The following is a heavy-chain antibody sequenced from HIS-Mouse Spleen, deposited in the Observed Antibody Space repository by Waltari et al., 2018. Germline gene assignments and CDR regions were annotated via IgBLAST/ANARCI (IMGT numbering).Heavy chain of an antibody. Sequence: QLQLQESGPGLVKPSETLSLTCTVSGGSISSSSYYWGWIGQPPGKGLDWIGSIYYSGGTYYNPSLKSRVTLSVDTSKNQFSLKLSSVTAADTAVYYCAREIPYSSSWYDWYFDLWGRGTLVTVSS. CDR3: AREIPYSSSWYDWYFDL. V-gene: IGHV4-39*07. CDR1: GGSISSSSYY. D-gene: IGHD6-13*01. CDR2: IYYSGGT. J-gene: IGHJ2*01.